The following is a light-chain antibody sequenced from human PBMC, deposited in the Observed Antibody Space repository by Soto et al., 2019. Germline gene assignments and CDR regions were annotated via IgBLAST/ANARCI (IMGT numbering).Light chain of an antibody. V-gene: IGLV2-23*01. CDR3: CSYAGSSTYV. CDR1: SSDVGSYNL. J-gene: IGLJ1*01. Sequence: QSALTQPASVSGSPGQSITISCTGTSSDVGSYNLVSWYQQHPGKAPKLMIYEGSKRPSGVSNRFSGSKSGNTASLTSSGLQVEDEADYYCCSYAGSSTYVFGTGTKVTVL. CDR2: EGS.